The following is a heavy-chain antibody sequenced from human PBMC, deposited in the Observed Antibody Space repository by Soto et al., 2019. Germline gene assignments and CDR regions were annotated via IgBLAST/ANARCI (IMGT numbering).Heavy chain of an antibody. J-gene: IGHJ5*02. CDR1: GYTLTELS. CDR2: FDPEDGET. Sequence: ASVKVSCKVSGYTLTELSMHWVRQAPGKGLEWMGGFDPEDGETIYAQKFQGRVTMTEDTSTDTAYMELSSLRSEDTAVYYCATVPNSGGSAGGGWFDPWGQGTLVTVSS. V-gene: IGHV1-24*01. D-gene: IGHD2-15*01. CDR3: ATVPNSGGSAGGGWFDP.